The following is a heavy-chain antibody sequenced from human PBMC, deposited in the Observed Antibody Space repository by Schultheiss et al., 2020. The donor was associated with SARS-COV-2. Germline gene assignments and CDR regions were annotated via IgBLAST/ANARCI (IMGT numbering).Heavy chain of an antibody. CDR3: ATEGYSYEHYYYYGMDV. V-gene: IGHV1-2*04. CDR2: INPNSGGT. J-gene: IGHJ6*02. D-gene: IGHD5-18*01. Sequence: ASVKVSCKASGYTFTGYYMHWVRQAPGQGLEWMGWINPNSGGTNYAQKFQGWVTMTRDTSISTAYMELSSLRSEDTAVYYCATEGYSYEHYYYYGMDVWGQGTTVTVSS. CDR1: GYTFTGYY.